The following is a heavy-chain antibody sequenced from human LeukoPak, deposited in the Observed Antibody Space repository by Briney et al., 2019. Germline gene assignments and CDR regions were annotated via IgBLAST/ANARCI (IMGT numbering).Heavy chain of an antibody. CDR2: ISAYNGNT. Sequence: ASVKVSCKASGYTFTSCGISWVRQAPGQGLEWMGWISAYNGNTNYAQKLQGRVTMTTDTSTSTAYMELRSLRSDDTAVYYCASYCTNGVCPNYYYYGMDVWGQGTTVTVSS. J-gene: IGHJ6*02. D-gene: IGHD2-8*01. CDR1: GYTFTSCG. CDR3: ASYCTNGVCPNYYYYGMDV. V-gene: IGHV1-18*01.